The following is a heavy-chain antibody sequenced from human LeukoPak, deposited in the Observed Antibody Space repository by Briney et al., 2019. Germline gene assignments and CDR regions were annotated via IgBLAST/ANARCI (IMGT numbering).Heavy chain of an antibody. D-gene: IGHD3-22*01. CDR3: ARVGYYDSSGVTPRG. J-gene: IGHJ4*02. CDR2: INRSGST. V-gene: IGHV4-34*01. CDR1: GGSFSGYY. Sequence: SETLSLTCAVYGGSFSGYYWSWIRQPPGKGLEWIGEINRSGSTNYNPSLKSRVTISADTSKNQFSLRLRSVTDADTAVYYCARVGYYDSSGVTPRGWGQGTLVTVSS.